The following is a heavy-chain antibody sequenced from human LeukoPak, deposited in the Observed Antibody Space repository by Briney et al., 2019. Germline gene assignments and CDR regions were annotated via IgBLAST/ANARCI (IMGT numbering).Heavy chain of an antibody. CDR1: GFTFSSYG. V-gene: IGHV3-33*01. CDR2: IWYDGSSK. CDR3: ARDDMAVAVPNWFDP. Sequence: GGSLRLSCAASGFTFSSYGMHWVRQAPGKGLEWVAVIWYDGSSKYYADSVKGRFTISRDNSKNTLYLQMNSLRAEDTAVYYCARDDMAVAVPNWFDPWGQGTLVTVSS. J-gene: IGHJ5*02. D-gene: IGHD6-19*01.